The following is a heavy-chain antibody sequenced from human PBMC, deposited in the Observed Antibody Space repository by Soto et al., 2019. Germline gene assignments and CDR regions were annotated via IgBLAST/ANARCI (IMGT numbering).Heavy chain of an antibody. V-gene: IGHV3-33*01. CDR2: IWYDGSNK. Sequence: QVQLVESGGGVVQPGRSLRLSCAASGFTFSSYGMHWVRRAPGKGLEWVAVIWYDGSNKYYADSVKGRFTISRDNSNNTLYMKMNSLRAEDTAVYYCARYRRQRVRSNWFDPWGQGTLVTVSS. CDR1: GFTFSSYG. D-gene: IGHD3-16*02. CDR3: ARYRRQRVRSNWFDP. J-gene: IGHJ5*02.